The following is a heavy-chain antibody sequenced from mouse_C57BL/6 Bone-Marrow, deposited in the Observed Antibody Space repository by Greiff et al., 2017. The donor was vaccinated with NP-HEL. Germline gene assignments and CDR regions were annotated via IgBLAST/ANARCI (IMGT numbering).Heavy chain of an antibody. CDR1: GYSFTGYY. Sequence: EVKLMESGPELVKPGASVKISCKASGYSFTGYYMHWVKQSHGNILDWIGYIYPYNGVSSYNQKFKGKATLTVDKSSSTAYMELRSLTSEDSAVYYCAKTGPYWYFDVWGTGTTVTVSS. CDR3: AKTGPYWYFDV. CDR2: IYPYNGVS. D-gene: IGHD4-1*01. J-gene: IGHJ1*03. V-gene: IGHV1-31*01.